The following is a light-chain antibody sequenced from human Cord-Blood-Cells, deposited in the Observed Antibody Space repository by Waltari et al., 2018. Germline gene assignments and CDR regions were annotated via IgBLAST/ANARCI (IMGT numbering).Light chain of an antibody. J-gene: IGKJ1*01. V-gene: IGKV1-39*01. Sequence: DIQMTQSPSSLSASVGDRVTITCRARQSISSYLNLYQQKPGKAPKLLIYAASSLQSGVPSRFSGSGSGTDFTLTISSLQPEDFATYYCQQSYSTLWTFGQGTKVEIK. CDR3: QQSYSTLWT. CDR1: QSISSY. CDR2: AAS.